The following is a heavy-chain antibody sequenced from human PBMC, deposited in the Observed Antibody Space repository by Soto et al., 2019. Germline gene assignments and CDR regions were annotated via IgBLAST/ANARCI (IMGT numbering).Heavy chain of an antibody. J-gene: IGHJ3*02. CDR1: GGTFTSYD. Sequence: RASVKVSCKASGGTFTSYDINWVRQATGQGLEWMGWMNPNSGNTGYAQKFQGRVTMTRNTSISTAYMELSSLRSEDTAVYYCARGADTAMGYDAFDIWGQGTMVTVSS. CDR3: ARGADTAMGYDAFDI. CDR2: MNPNSGNT. V-gene: IGHV1-8*01. D-gene: IGHD5-18*01.